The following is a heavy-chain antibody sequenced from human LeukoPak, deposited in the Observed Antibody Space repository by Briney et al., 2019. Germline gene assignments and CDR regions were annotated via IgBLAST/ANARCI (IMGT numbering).Heavy chain of an antibody. Sequence: PSETLSLTCTVSGGSISSSSYSWGWIRQPPGKGLEWIGSIYYSGSTYYNPSLKSRVTISVDTSKNQFSLKLSSVTAADTAVYYCAREGPYSSSWYWFDPWGQGTLVTVSS. CDR2: IYYSGST. D-gene: IGHD6-13*01. CDR1: GGSISSSSYS. CDR3: AREGPYSSSWYWFDP. J-gene: IGHJ5*02. V-gene: IGHV4-39*07.